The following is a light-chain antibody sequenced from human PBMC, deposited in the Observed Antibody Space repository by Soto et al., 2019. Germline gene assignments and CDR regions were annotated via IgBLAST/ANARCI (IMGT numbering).Light chain of an antibody. Sequence: EIVLTQSPGTLSLSPGERATLSCRASQSVSSNYLAWYQQKPGQAPRLLMYGASSRATGIPDRFSGSGSGTDFTLTISRLEPDDFAVYYCQQYGSSPRITFGPGTKVDIK. CDR2: GAS. CDR3: QQYGSSPRIT. J-gene: IGKJ3*01. CDR1: QSVSSNY. V-gene: IGKV3-20*01.